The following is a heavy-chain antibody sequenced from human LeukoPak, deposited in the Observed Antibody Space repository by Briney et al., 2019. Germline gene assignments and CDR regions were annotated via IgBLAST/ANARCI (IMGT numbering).Heavy chain of an antibody. CDR2: MTISGNTT. CDR3: ARVGGATAVTMYFDY. D-gene: IGHD1-26*01. Sequence: GGSLRLSCVVSGITFSGYSMIWVRQAPGKGLEWLSFMTISGNTTFYAESVKDRFTIYRDNAKKSLYLQMNSQTDEDTSVYVCARVGGATAVTMYFDYWGRGTLVTVTS. J-gene: IGHJ4*02. CDR1: GITFSGYS. V-gene: IGHV3-48*02.